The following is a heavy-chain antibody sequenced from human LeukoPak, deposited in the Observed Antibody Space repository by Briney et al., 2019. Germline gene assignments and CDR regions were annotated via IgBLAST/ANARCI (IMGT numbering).Heavy chain of an antibody. D-gene: IGHD4-17*01. Sequence: SETLSLTCTVSGGSISSYFWSWIRQPPGKGLEWIGYIYYSGNTNYNPSLKSRVTISVDTSKNQFSLKLSSVTAADTAVYYCARQSARDVTMTSLGYNWFDPWGQGTLVTASS. J-gene: IGHJ5*02. V-gene: IGHV4-59*08. CDR1: GGSISSYF. CDR2: IYYSGNT. CDR3: ARQSARDVTMTSLGYNWFDP.